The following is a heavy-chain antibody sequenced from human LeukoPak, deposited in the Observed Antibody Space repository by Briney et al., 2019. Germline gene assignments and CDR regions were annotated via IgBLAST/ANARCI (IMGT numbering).Heavy chain of an antibody. J-gene: IGHJ3*02. CDR1: RFTFNDHA. CDR2: INWNSDNI. Sequence: GRSPRLSCAASRFTFNDHAMYWVRQAPGKGLEWVSGINWNSDNIGYADSVKGRFTISRDDAKNSLFLQMNSLRTEDTALYYCARASYYYDTTGLGAVDIWGQGTMVTVSS. V-gene: IGHV3-9*01. D-gene: IGHD3-22*01. CDR3: ARASYYYDTTGLGAVDI.